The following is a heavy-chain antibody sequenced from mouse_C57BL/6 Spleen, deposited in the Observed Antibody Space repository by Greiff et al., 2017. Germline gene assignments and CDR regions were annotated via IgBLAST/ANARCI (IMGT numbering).Heavy chain of an antibody. V-gene: IGHV1-53*01. D-gene: IGHD4-1*01. Sequence: QFQLQQSGTELVKPGASVKLSCTASGYTFTSYWMHWVKQRPGQGLEWIGNINPSNGGTNYNEKFKSKATLTVDKSSSTAYMQLSSLTSEDSAVYYCARGGTGTGVVDYWGQGTTLTVSS. CDR2: INPSNGGT. J-gene: IGHJ2*01. CDR3: ARGGTGTGVVDY. CDR1: GYTFTSYW.